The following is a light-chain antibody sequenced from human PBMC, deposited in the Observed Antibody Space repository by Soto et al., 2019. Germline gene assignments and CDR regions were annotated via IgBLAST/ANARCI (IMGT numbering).Light chain of an antibody. CDR2: GAS. CDR3: QHSGDFRWT. CDR1: QSVSSN. V-gene: IGKV3D-15*01. J-gene: IGKJ1*01. Sequence: IVLTQSPATLSVSPGERATLSCRASQSVSSNLVWYQQKPGQAPRRLIYGASSRATGIPDRFSGRGFGTDFTLTISRLEPEDFAVYYCQHSGDFRWTFGLGTKVDIK.